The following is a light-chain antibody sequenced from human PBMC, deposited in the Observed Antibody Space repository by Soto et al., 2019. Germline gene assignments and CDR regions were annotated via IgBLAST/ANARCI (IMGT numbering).Light chain of an antibody. V-gene: IGKV1-39*01. Sequence: DIEMTQSPSSLSVSVGDRVTISCRASQPISHYLNWYQQKPGKAPNLLIHAASSLHSGVPSRFTGSGSGTDFTLTINSLQPEDFASYYCQQSHIVPYTFGQGTKVEI. J-gene: IGKJ2*01. CDR2: AAS. CDR1: QPISHY. CDR3: QQSHIVPYT.